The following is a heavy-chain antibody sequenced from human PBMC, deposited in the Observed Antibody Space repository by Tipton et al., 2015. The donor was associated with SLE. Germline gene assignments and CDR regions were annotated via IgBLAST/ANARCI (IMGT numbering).Heavy chain of an antibody. CDR3: ARHADYFEWPHEWYFDL. J-gene: IGHJ2*01. D-gene: IGHD3-9*01. CDR2: IYTSGST. V-gene: IGHV4-61*02. Sequence: TLSLTCTVSGGSISSGSYYWSWIRQPAGKGLEWIGRIYTSGSTNYNPSLKSRVTISVDTSKNQFSLKMRSVTAADTAVYYCARHADYFEWPHEWYFDLWGRGTLVTVSS. CDR1: GGSISSGSYY.